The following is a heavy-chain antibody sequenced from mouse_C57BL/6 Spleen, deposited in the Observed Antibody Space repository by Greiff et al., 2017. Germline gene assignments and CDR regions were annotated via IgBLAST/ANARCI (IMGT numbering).Heavy chain of an antibody. V-gene: IGHV2-2*01. J-gene: IGHJ4*01. CDR2: IWSGGST. CDR1: GFSLTSYG. D-gene: IGHD2-4*01. Sequence: QVQLKESGPGLVQPSQSLSITCTVSGFSLTSYGVHWVRQSPGKGLEWLGVIWSGGSTDYNAAFISRLSISKDNSKSQVFFKMNSLQADDTAIYYCARGMITHYYAMDYWGQGTSVTVSS. CDR3: ARGMITHYYAMDY.